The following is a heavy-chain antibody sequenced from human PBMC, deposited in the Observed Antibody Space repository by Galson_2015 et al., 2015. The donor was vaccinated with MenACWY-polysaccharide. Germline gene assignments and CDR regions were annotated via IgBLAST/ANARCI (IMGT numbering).Heavy chain of an antibody. D-gene: IGHD2/OR15-2a*01. Sequence: ETLYLTCPVSGASFSNSNYYWGWLRPLPGKGQEWHGSLFYDGRTIYNPSFKRRAAVSADTSRCQFFLALNSMTAADTAVYYCAKAAHFESLTIWGQGAMVVVSS. CDR2: LFYDGRT. J-gene: IGHJ3*02. CDR1: GASFSNSNYY. V-gene: IGHV4-39*07. CDR3: AKAAHFESLTI.